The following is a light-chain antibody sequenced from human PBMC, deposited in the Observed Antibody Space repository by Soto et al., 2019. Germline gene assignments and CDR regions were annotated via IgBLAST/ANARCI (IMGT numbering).Light chain of an antibody. J-gene: IGKJ3*01. CDR1: QSISTY. Sequence: DIQMTQSPSSLSASVGDRVTITCRASQSISTYLNWYQQKPGQAPKLLIHAASSLQSGVPLRFSGSGSGTDFTLTISSLQPEDFATYYCQQLYSSPLTFGPGTKVDIK. CDR3: QQLYSSPLT. V-gene: IGKV1-39*01. CDR2: AAS.